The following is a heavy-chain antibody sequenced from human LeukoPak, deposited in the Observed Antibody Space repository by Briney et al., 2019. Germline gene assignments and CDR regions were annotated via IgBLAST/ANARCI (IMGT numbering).Heavy chain of an antibody. CDR1: GGSISSYY. CDR3: ARVKRHDYYDSSGYYFDY. CDR2: IYYSGST. Sequence: SETLSLTCTVSGGSISSYYWSWIRQPPGKGLEWIGYIYYSGSTNYNPSLKSRVTISVDTSKNQFSLKLSSVTAADTAVYYCARVKRHDYYDSSGYYFDYWGQGTLVTVSS. D-gene: IGHD3-22*01. J-gene: IGHJ4*02. V-gene: IGHV4-59*01.